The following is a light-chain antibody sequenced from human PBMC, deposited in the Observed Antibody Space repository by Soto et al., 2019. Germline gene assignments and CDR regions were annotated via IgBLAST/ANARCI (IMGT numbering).Light chain of an antibody. CDR3: LQDYTYPLT. CDR1: QGIKND. V-gene: IGKV1-6*01. CDR2: AAS. J-gene: IGKJ1*01. Sequence: AIQMTQSPSSLSASVGDRVTITCRASQGIKNDLGWYQQKPEKAPKLLIYAASSLQSGVPSRFSGSGSGTDFTLTISSLQPDDFATYYCLQDYTYPLTFGQGTKVDIK.